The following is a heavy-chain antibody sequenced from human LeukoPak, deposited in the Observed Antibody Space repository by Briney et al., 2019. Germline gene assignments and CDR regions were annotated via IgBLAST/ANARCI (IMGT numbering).Heavy chain of an antibody. Sequence: GRSLRLSCTASGFTISNYAMHWVRQAPGKGLKWVAVISHDGSNKYYADSVKGRFTISRDNSKNTLYLQMNSLRPEDAAVYYCANLPLWGQGTLVTVSS. CDR3: ANLPL. CDR1: GFTISNYA. J-gene: IGHJ4*02. V-gene: IGHV3-30*18. CDR2: ISHDGSNK.